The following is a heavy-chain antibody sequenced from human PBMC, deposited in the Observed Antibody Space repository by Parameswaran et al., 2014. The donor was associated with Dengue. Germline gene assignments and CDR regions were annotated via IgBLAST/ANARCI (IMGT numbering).Heavy chain of an antibody. CDR2: IYHSGST. V-gene: IGHV4-4*02. J-gene: IGHJ6*02. Sequence: WIRQPPGKGLEWIGEIYHSGSTNYNPSLKSRVTISVDKSKNQFSLKLSSVTAADTAVYYCARLVLAYYDFWSGYYTDYYYGMDVWGQGTTVTVSS. CDR3: ARLVLAYYDFWSGYYTDYYYGMDV. D-gene: IGHD3-3*01.